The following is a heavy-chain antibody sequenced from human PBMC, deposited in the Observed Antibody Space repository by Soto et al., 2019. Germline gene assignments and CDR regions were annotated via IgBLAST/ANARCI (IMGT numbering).Heavy chain of an antibody. D-gene: IGHD1-26*01. Sequence: QVQLVESGGGVVQPGRSLRLSCAASGFTFSSYAMHWVRQAPGKGLEWVAVISYDGSNKYYADSVKGRFTISRDNSKNKLNLQMNSLRAEDTAVYYCARGGEWELLHYYGMDVWGQGTTVTVSS. CDR1: GFTFSSYA. CDR3: ARGGEWELLHYYGMDV. V-gene: IGHV3-30-3*01. J-gene: IGHJ6*02. CDR2: ISYDGSNK.